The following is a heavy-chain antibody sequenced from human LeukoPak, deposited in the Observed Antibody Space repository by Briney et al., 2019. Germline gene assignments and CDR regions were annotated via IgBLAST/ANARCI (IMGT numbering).Heavy chain of an antibody. CDR2: AWYDGSKE. J-gene: IGHJ4*02. CDR3: ARVREQLEWYFYY. Sequence: GGSLRLSCAASGFTFSTYGMHWVRQAPGKGREGVAAAWYDGSKEYYADSVKGRFTISRDNSKNTLDLQMNSLRAEDTAVYYCARVREQLEWYFYYWGQGTLVTVSS. CDR1: GFTFSTYG. D-gene: IGHD1-1*01. V-gene: IGHV3-33*01.